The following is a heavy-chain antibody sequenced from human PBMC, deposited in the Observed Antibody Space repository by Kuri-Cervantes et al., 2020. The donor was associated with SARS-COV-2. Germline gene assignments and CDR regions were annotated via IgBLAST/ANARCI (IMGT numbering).Heavy chain of an antibody. Sequence: GGSLRLSCAASGFTFSSYGMHWVCQAPGKGLEWVAFIRYDGSNKYYADSVKGRFTISRDNSKNTLYLQMNSLRAEDTAVYYCAKDLGGYDRGAFDIWGQGTMVTVSS. J-gene: IGHJ3*02. CDR3: AKDLGGYDRGAFDI. CDR2: IRYDGSNK. CDR1: GFTFSSYG. V-gene: IGHV3-30*02. D-gene: IGHD5-12*01.